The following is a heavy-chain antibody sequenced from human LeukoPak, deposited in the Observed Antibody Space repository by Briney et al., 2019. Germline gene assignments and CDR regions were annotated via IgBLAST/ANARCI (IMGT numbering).Heavy chain of an antibody. Sequence: GESLKISCKGSGYSFTSYWIGWVRQMPGKGLEWMGIIYPGDSDTGYSPSFQGQVTISADKSISTAYLQWSSLKASDTAMYYCARRTYDYDSSGNCVGSGCYYYGMDVWGQGTTVTVSS. J-gene: IGHJ6*02. CDR1: GYSFTSYW. V-gene: IGHV5-51*01. CDR3: ARRTYDYDSSGNCVGSGCYYYGMDV. CDR2: IYPGDSDT. D-gene: IGHD3-22*01.